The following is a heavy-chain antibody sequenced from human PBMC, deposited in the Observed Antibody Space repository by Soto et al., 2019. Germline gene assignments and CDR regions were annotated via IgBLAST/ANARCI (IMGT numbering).Heavy chain of an antibody. CDR1: GGSFSNYY. Sequence: SETLSLTCAVYGGSFSNYYWSWIRQPPGKGLEWIGEINQSGITNYNPSLKSRVTISEDASKNQFSLKLNSVTAADTAVYYCARGNGIASRPADYWGQGTLVTVS. CDR3: ARGNGIASRPADY. V-gene: IGHV4-34*01. CDR2: INQSGIT. D-gene: IGHD6-13*01. J-gene: IGHJ4*02.